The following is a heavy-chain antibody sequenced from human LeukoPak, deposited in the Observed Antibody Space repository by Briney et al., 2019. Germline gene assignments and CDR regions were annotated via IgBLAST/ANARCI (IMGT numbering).Heavy chain of an antibody. CDR3: ARATAGTTLFEGIDY. V-gene: IGHV4-38-2*02. CDR1: GYSISSGYY. Sequence: SETLSLTCTVSGYSISSGYYWGWIRQPPGQGLEWIGSIYHSGSTYYNPSLKSRVTISVDTSKNQFSLKVSSVTAADTAVYYCARATAGTTLFEGIDYWGQGTLVTASS. CDR2: IYHSGST. D-gene: IGHD1-1*01. J-gene: IGHJ4*02.